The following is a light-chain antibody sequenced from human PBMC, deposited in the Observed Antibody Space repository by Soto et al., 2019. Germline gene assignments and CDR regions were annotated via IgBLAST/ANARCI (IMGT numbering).Light chain of an antibody. V-gene: IGKV3-20*01. CDR3: QQYVSSPGT. Sequence: EIVLTQSPGTLSLSPGERATLSCRASQSVSSTYLAWYQQKPGQAPRLLIYGASSRATGIPDRFSGSGSGTDFTLTISGLEPEDFAVYYCQQYVSSPGTFGQGTKVETK. CDR1: QSVSSTY. J-gene: IGKJ1*01. CDR2: GAS.